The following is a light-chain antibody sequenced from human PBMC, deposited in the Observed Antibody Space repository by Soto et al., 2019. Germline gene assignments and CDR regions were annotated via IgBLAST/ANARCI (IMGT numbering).Light chain of an antibody. J-gene: IGLJ1*01. CDR1: SSDVGSYNL. CDR2: KGS. CDR3: YSYAGSSTFYV. Sequence: QSVLTQLASVSESSGQSITISCTGTSSDVGSYNLVSWYQQQQGTAPTLMIHKGSKRPSGVSNRFSGSKSGNTASLTLSRLQAEHEADYSCYSYAGSSTFYVFGTGTKVTVL. V-gene: IGLV2-23*01.